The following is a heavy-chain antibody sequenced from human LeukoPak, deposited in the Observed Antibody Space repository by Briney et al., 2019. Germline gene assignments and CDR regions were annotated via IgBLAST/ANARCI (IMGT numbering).Heavy chain of an antibody. CDR3: ARVSPGGNARGAGFDY. D-gene: IGHD4-23*01. V-gene: IGHV4-61*02. CDR2: IYTSGST. Sequence: SETLSLTCTVSGGSISSGSYYWSWIRQPAGKGLEWIGRIYTSGSTNYNPSLKSRVTISVDTSKNQFSLKLSSVTAADTAVYYCARVSPGGNARGAGFDYWGQGTLVIVSS. CDR1: GGSISSGSYY. J-gene: IGHJ4*02.